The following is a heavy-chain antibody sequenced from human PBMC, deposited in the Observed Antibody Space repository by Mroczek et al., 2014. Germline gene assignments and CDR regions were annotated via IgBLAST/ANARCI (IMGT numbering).Heavy chain of an antibody. CDR2: IYYSGST. J-gene: IGHJ3*02. Sequence: QVQLQHGGPGLVKPSETLSLTCTVSGGSISSYYWSWIRQPPGKGLEWIGYIYYSGSTNYNPSLKSRVTISVDTSKNQFSLKLSSVTAADTAVYYCARDRRDGYNERPDAFDIWGQGTMVTVSS. CDR3: ARDRRDGYNERPDAFDI. D-gene: IGHD5-24*01. V-gene: IGHV4-59*01. CDR1: GGSISSYY.